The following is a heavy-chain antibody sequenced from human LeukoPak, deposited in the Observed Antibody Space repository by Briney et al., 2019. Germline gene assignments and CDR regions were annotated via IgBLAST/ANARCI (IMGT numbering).Heavy chain of an antibody. V-gene: IGHV1-2*02. CDR1: GYTFTGYY. D-gene: IGHD2-2*01. J-gene: IGHJ3*02. CDR3: ARASFGTILMRAFDI. Sequence: GASVKVSCKASGYTFTGYYMHWVRQAPGQGLEWMGWINPNSGGTNYAQKFQGRVTMTRDTSISTAYMELSRLRSDDTAVYYCARASFGTILMRAFDIWGQGTMVTVSS. CDR2: INPNSGGT.